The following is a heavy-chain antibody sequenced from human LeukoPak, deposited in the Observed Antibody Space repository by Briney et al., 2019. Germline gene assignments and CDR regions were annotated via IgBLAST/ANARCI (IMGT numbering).Heavy chain of an antibody. V-gene: IGHV4-30-2*01. CDR2: IYHSGST. CDR3: ARWRVATIGPYCDY. CDR1: GGSISSGGYS. Sequence: SETLSLTCAVSGGSISSGGYSWSWIRQPPGKGLEWIGYIYHSGSTYYNPSLKSRVTISVDRSKNQFSLKLSSVTAADTAVYYCARWRVATIGPYCDYWGQGTLVTVSS. D-gene: IGHD5-24*01. J-gene: IGHJ4*02.